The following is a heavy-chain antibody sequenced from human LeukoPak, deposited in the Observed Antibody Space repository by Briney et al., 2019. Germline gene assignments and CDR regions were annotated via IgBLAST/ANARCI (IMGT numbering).Heavy chain of an antibody. J-gene: IGHJ4*02. CDR3: ARCTTGRTFGSLREIKRSREIDY. Sequence: GGSLRLSCAASGFTFSSYSMNWVRQAPGKGLEWVSSISSSSSNIYYADSVKGRFTISRDNAKNSLYLQMNSLRVEDTALYYCARCTTGRTFGSLREIKRSREIDYWGQGTLVTVSS. D-gene: IGHD1-1*01. CDR1: GFTFSSYS. V-gene: IGHV3-21*01. CDR2: ISSSSSNI.